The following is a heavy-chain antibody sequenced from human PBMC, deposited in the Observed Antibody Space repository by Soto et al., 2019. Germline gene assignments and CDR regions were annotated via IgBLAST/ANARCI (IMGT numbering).Heavy chain of an antibody. V-gene: IGHV1-18*04. Sequence: ASVKVSCKASGYTFTSYGISWVRQAPGQGLEWMGWISAYNGNTNYAQKLQGRVTMTTVTSTSTAYMELRSLRSDDTAVYYCARTYCSSTSCYYFDYWGQGTLVTVSS. CDR2: ISAYNGNT. CDR1: GYTFTSYG. D-gene: IGHD2-2*01. J-gene: IGHJ4*02. CDR3: ARTYCSSTSCYYFDY.